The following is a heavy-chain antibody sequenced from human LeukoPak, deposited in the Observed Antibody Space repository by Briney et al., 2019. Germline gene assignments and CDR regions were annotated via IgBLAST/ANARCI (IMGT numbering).Heavy chain of an antibody. CDR2: IRYDGSDK. CDR1: GFTFSRFG. Sequence: PGGSLRLSCAASGFTFSRFGMHWVRQAPGKGLEWVALIRYDGSDKYYADSVRGRFTISRDNSKNTFYLQMDSLRTDDTAVYYCARRYSSEFDYWGQGTLVTVSS. D-gene: IGHD6-19*01. V-gene: IGHV3-30*02. CDR3: ARRYSSEFDY. J-gene: IGHJ4*02.